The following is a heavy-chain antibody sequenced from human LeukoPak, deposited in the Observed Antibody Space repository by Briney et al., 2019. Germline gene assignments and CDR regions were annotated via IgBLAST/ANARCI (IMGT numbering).Heavy chain of an antibody. V-gene: IGHV1-69*05. Sequence: SVKVSCKASGGTFSSYAISWVRQAPGQGLEWMGGIIPIFGTANYAQRFQGRVTITTDESMSTAYMELSSLRSEDTAVYYCAEDPSPPSYGSPIFDYWGQGTLVTVSS. CDR2: IIPIFGTA. J-gene: IGHJ4*02. D-gene: IGHD5-18*01. CDR1: GGTFSSYA. CDR3: AEDPSPPSYGSPIFDY.